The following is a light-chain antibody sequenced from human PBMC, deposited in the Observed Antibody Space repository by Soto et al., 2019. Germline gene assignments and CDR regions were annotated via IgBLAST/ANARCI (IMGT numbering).Light chain of an antibody. CDR2: AAS. J-gene: IGKJ5*01. Sequence: DIQMTQSPSSLSASLGYRFTITCRASQTISNYLNWYQQKSGRAPELLVYAASNLQSGVPSRFTGSGSGTHFTLTISGLEPADFATYFCQQSYNTPITFGQGTRREIK. CDR3: QQSYNTPIT. CDR1: QTISNY. V-gene: IGKV1-39*01.